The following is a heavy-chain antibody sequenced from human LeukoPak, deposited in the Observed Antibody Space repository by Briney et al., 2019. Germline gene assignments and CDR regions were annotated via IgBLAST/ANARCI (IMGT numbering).Heavy chain of an antibody. CDR3: ARGGDYYDSSGYLIIDY. J-gene: IGHJ4*02. CDR1: GYTFTGYY. CDR2: INPNRGGT. D-gene: IGHD3-22*01. V-gene: IGHV1-2*02. Sequence: ASVKVSCKASGYTFTGYYMHWVRQAPGQGLEWMGWINPNRGGTNYAQKSQGRVTMTRDTSISTAYMELSRLRSDDTAVYYCARGGDYYDSSGYLIIDYWGQGTLVTVSS.